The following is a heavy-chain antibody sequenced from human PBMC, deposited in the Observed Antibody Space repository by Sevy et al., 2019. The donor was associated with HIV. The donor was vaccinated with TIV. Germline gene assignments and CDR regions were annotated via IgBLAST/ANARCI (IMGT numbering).Heavy chain of an antibody. CDR1: GFTFDDYG. D-gene: IGHD6-19*01. CDR2: INWNGGST. J-gene: IGHJ4*02. Sequence: GGSLRLSCAASGFTFDDYGMSWVRQAPGKGLEWVSGINWNGGSTGYADSVKGRFTISRDNAKNSLYLQRNSLRAEDTALYYCARDNSGIAVAGDFDYWGQGTLVTVSS. V-gene: IGHV3-20*04. CDR3: ARDNSGIAVAGDFDY.